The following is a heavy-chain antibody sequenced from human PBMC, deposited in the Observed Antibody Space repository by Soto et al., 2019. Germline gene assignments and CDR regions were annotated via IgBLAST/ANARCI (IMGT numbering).Heavy chain of an antibody. CDR3: ARVLGGGPFDD. CDR1: GGSISSGGYY. D-gene: IGHD1-26*01. CDR2: IYYSGST. Sequence: PSETLSLTCTVSGGSISSGGYYWSWIRQHPGKGLERIGYIYYSGSTYYNRYLKSRVTISVDSSKNDGSRKLTSVTAADTAVYYCARVLGGGPFDDWGQGTLGTVCS. V-gene: IGHV4-31*03. J-gene: IGHJ4*02.